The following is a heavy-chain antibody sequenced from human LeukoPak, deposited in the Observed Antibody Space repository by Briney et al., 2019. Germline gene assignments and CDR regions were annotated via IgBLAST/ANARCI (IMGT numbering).Heavy chain of an antibody. CDR3: ARGQIRKRGYCSGGSCYRVAAFDI. Sequence: SETLSLTCAVYGDSFSGYFWSWISQSPSKGLEWFGEIDDRGNIFYNPSLKSRVTISADPSKNQFSLKLSSVTAADTAVYYCARGQIRKRGYCSGGSCYRVAAFDIWGQGTMVTVSS. V-gene: IGHV4-34*01. J-gene: IGHJ3*02. CDR1: GDSFSGYF. D-gene: IGHD2-15*01. CDR2: IDDRGNI.